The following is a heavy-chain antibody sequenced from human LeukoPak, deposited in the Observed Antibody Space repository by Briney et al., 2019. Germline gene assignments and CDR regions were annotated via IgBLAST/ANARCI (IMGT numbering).Heavy chain of an antibody. V-gene: IGHV3-48*04. J-gene: IGHJ6*04. CDR3: AELGITMIGGV. CDR2: ITYSSRII. D-gene: IGHD3-10*02. Sequence: GSLRLSCAASGFTFSSYSMTWVRQAPGKGLEWVSYITYSSRIIYYADSVKGRFTISRDNAKNSLYLQMNSLRAEDTAVYYCAELGITMIGGVWGKGTTVTISS. CDR1: GFTFSSYS.